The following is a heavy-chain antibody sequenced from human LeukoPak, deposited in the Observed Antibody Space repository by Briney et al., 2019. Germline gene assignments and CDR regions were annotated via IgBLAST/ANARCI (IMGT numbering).Heavy chain of an antibody. J-gene: IGHJ4*02. Sequence: GGSLRLSCAASGFTFSGYGMHWVRQAPGKGLEWVAVIWYDGSNKYYADSVKGRFTISRDNSKNTLYLQLNSLRAEDTAVYFRARGWQQLVPDYWGQGTLVTVSS. CDR3: ARGWQQLVPDY. CDR1: GFTFSGYG. D-gene: IGHD6-13*01. CDR2: IWYDGSNK. V-gene: IGHV3-33*01.